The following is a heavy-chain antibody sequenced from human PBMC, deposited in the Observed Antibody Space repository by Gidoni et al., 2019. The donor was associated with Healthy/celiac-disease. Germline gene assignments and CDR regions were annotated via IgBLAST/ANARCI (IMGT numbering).Heavy chain of an antibody. CDR3: ARGSSWYAFFFY. V-gene: IGHV4-34*01. CDR2: INHSGST. CDR1: GGSFSGYY. J-gene: IGHJ4*02. D-gene: IGHD6-13*01. Sequence: QVQLQQWGAGLLKPSETLSLTCAVYGGSFSGYYWSWIRQPPGQGLEWIGEINHSGSTNYNPSLKSRVTISVDTSKNQFSLKLSSVTAADTAVYYCARGSSWYAFFFYWGQGTLVTVSS.